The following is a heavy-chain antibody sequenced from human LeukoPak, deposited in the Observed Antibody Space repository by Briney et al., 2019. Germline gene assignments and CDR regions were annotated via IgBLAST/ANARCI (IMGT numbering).Heavy chain of an antibody. J-gene: IGHJ4*02. CDR1: GGSISPYY. D-gene: IGHD5-12*01. CDR3: ARMGGYSGYASH. V-gene: IGHV4-59*08. Sequence: PSETLSLTCSVSGGSISPYYWSWIRQPPRKGLEWIGYIYSSGSANHNPPLKSRVTISVDTSKNHFSLKLSSVTAADTAVYYCARMGGYSGYASHWGQGTLVTVSS. CDR2: IYSSGSA.